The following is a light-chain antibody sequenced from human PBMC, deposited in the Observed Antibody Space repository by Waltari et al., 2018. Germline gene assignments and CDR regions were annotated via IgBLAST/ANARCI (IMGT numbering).Light chain of an antibody. CDR2: AAS. Sequence: DIQMTQSPSSVSASIGDRVTITCRASQGISSFLAWYQQKPGKAPRLLIYAASTLQSGVPPRFSGSGSGTDFTHTINNLQPEDFATDFCQQGDSFPYTFGGGTKVDIK. V-gene: IGKV1-12*01. CDR3: QQGDSFPYT. CDR1: QGISSF. J-gene: IGKJ4*01.